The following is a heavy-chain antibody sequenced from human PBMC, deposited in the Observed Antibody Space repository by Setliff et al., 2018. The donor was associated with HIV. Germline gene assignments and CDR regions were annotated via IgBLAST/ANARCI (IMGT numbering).Heavy chain of an antibody. V-gene: IGHV4-59*05. Sequence: SETLSLTCSVSGGSITHYYWSWIRQPAGKGLEWIGSIYYSGSTYYNPSLNSRVTISVDASKNQFSLKLSSVTAADTAVYYCASLPPLYDSSGYYFDYWGQGTLVTVSS. CDR2: IYYSGST. J-gene: IGHJ4*02. D-gene: IGHD3-22*01. CDR3: ASLPPLYDSSGYYFDY. CDR1: GGSITHYY.